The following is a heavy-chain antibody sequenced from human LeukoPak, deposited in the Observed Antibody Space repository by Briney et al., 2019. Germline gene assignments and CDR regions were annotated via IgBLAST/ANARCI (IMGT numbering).Heavy chain of an antibody. D-gene: IGHD5-12*01. V-gene: IGHV4-34*01. CDR3: ARVGYSGYVRGPFDY. Sequence: PSETLSLTCAVYGGSFSGYYWSWIRQPPGKGLEWIGEINHSGSTNYNPSLKSRVTISVDTSKSQFSLKLSSVTAADTAVYYCARVGYSGYVRGPFDYWGQGTLVTVSS. CDR2: INHSGST. CDR1: GGSFSGYY. J-gene: IGHJ4*02.